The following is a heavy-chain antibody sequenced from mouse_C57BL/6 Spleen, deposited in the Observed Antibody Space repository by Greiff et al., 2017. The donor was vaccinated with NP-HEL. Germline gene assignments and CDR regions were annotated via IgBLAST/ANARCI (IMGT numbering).Heavy chain of an antibody. J-gene: IGHJ1*03. V-gene: IGHV1-50*01. CDR1: GYTFTSYW. CDR2: IDPSDSYT. CDR3: ARYDGYGGYFDV. Sequence: QQSCKASGYTFTSYWMQWVKQRPGQGLEWIGEIDPSDSYTNYNQKFKGKATLTVDTSSSTAYMQLSSLTSEDSAVYYCARYDGYGGYFDVWGTGTTVTVSS. D-gene: IGHD2-2*01.